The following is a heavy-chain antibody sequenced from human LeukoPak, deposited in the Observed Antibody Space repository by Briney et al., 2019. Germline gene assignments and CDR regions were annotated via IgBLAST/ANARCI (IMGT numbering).Heavy chain of an antibody. J-gene: IGHJ4*02. D-gene: IGHD5-24*01. CDR2: IGIDSGNT. CDR1: GFTLSDYS. CDR3: ARDYKYAFDN. Sequence: GGSLRLSCASSGFTLSDYSMNWVRQAPGKGLEWISYIGIDSGNTNYPDSVKGRFTISGDKAKNSLYLQMNSLRVEDTAVYYCARDYKYAFDNWGQGTLVTVSS. V-gene: IGHV3-48*01.